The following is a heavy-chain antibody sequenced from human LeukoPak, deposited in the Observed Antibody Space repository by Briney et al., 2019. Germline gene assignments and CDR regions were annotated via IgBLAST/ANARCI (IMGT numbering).Heavy chain of an antibody. V-gene: IGHV3-15*01. J-gene: IGHJ4*02. Sequence: GGSLRLSCTASGFKFDDYGMTWVRQAPGKGLEWVGRIKSKTDGGTTDYAAPVKGRFTISRDDSKNTLYLQMNSLKTEDTAVYYCTIPDRGKPEGYWGQGTLVTVSS. CDR1: GFKFDDYG. D-gene: IGHD3-10*01. CDR3: TIPDRGKPEGY. CDR2: IKSKTDGGTT.